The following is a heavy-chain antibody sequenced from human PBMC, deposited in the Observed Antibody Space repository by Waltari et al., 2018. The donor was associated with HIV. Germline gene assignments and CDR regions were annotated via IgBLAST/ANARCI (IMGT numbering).Heavy chain of an antibody. Sequence: EVQLVESGGGLVQPGGSLRLSCAASGFTFSSYDMHWVRQTTGEGLEWVSGIDIRGDTYYAGSVKGRFTISRENAKNSLYLQMNSLRAGDTAVYYCARERLGSGYWYFDLWGRGTLVTVSS. V-gene: IGHV3-13*01. CDR3: ARERLGSGYWYFDL. J-gene: IGHJ2*01. CDR2: IDIRGDT. D-gene: IGHD7-27*01. CDR1: GFTFSSYD.